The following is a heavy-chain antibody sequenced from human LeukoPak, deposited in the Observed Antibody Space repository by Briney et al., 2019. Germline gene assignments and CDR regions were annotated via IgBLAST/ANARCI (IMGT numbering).Heavy chain of an antibody. J-gene: IGHJ4*02. D-gene: IGHD6-6*01. CDR1: GFTFSNYD. Sequence: GGSLRLSCAASGFTFSNYDMSWVRLSPGKGLEWVSGISGGGSNANYADSVRGRFTISRDNSQNTVDLQLNGLTAEDTAIYYCAKQSTARSLGEWGQGTLVTVSS. CDR3: AKQSTARSLGE. V-gene: IGHV3-23*01. CDR2: ISGGGSNA.